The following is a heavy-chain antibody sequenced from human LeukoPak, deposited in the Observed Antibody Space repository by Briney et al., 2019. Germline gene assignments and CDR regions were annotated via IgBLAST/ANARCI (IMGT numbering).Heavy chain of an antibody. CDR3: ARDQGTMVRGVYDY. D-gene: IGHD3-10*01. J-gene: IGHJ4*02. CDR2: INWNGGST. Sequence: GGSLRLSCAASGFTFDDYGMSWVRQAPGKGLEWVSGINWNGGSTGYADSVKGRFTISRDNAKNSLYLQMNSLRAEDTALYYCARDQGTMVRGVYDYWGQGTLVTVPS. CDR1: GFTFDDYG. V-gene: IGHV3-20*04.